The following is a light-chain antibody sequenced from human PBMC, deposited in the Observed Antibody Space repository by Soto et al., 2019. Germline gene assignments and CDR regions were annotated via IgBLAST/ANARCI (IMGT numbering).Light chain of an antibody. J-gene: IGKJ4*01. Sequence: IQMTQSPSSLSASVGDRVTITCRASQGVDSDLSWYQQKPGKAPKLLIYAASSLHSGVPTRFRGSGSGTHLTLTISSLQPEDVATYYCQQSYSTLVLTFGGGTKVELK. V-gene: IGKV1-39*01. CDR2: AAS. CDR1: QGVDSD. CDR3: QQSYSTLVLT.